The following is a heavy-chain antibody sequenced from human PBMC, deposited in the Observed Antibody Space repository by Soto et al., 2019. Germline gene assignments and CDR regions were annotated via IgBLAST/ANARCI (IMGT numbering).Heavy chain of an antibody. J-gene: IGHJ4*02. V-gene: IGHV1-3*01. D-gene: IGHD5-18*01. Sequence: GASVKVSCKASGYTFTSYAMHWVRQAPGQRLEWMGWINAGNGNTKYSQKFQGRVTITRDTSASTAYMELSSLRSEDTAVYYCARGGSYGKIFDYWGQGTLVTVSS. CDR3: ARGGSYGKIFDY. CDR1: GYTFTSYA. CDR2: INAGNGNT.